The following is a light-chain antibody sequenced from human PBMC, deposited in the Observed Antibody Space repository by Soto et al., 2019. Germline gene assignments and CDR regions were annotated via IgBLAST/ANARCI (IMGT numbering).Light chain of an antibody. CDR1: SSDVGTYEY. Sequence: QSALTQPASGSGSPGQSITISCTGTSSDVGTYEYVSWYQHHPGKAPKLMIYDVSNRPSGVPDRFSGSKSGNTASLTISGLQAEDEPDYYCSSYASNGDVLFGGGTKLTLL. J-gene: IGLJ2*01. CDR2: DVS. CDR3: SSYASNGDVL. V-gene: IGLV2-14*03.